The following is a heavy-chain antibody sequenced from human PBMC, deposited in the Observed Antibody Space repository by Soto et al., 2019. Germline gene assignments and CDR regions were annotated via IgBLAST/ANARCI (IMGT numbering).Heavy chain of an antibody. J-gene: IGHJ5*01. CDR3: ARGATVTRYAFDF. CDR2: IIPIFGTA. D-gene: IGHD4-17*01. CDR1: GYTFTSSA. Sequence: SVKVSCKASGYTFTSSAMHWVRQAPGQGLEWMGGIIPIFGTANYAQKIQGRVTITADESASTAYMELSSLRSEDTAVYYCARGATVTRYAFDFWGQGTLVTVSS. V-gene: IGHV1-69*13.